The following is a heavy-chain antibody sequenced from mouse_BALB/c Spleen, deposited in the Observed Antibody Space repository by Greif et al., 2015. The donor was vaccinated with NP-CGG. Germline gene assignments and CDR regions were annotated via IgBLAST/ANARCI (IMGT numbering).Heavy chain of an antibody. J-gene: IGHJ3*01. D-gene: IGHD2-4*01. V-gene: IGHV5-4*02. CDR2: ISDGGSYT. Sequence: VQLQQSGGGLVKPGGSLKLSCAASGFTLSDYYMYWVRQTPEKRLEWVATISDGGSYTYYPDSVKGRFTISRDNAKNNLYLQMSSLKSEDTAMYYCARDGHYDYEFAYWGQGTLVTVSA. CDR3: ARDGHYDYEFAY. CDR1: GFTLSDYY.